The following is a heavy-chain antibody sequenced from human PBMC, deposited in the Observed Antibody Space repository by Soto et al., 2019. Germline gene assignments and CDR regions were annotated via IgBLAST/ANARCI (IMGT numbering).Heavy chain of an antibody. CDR2: IYHSGST. Sequence: SETLSLTCAVSGGSISSGGYSWSWIRQPPGKGLEWIGYIYHSGSTYYNPSVKSRVTISVDRSKNQFSLKLSSVTAADTAVYYCARDYYYGSGSSSWFDPWGQGTLVTVSS. V-gene: IGHV4-30-2*01. D-gene: IGHD3-10*01. CDR1: GGSISSGGYS. CDR3: ARDYYYGSGSSSWFDP. J-gene: IGHJ5*02.